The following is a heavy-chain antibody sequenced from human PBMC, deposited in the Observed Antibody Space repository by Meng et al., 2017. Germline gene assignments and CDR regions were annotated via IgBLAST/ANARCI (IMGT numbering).Heavy chain of an antibody. J-gene: IGHJ6*02. CDR3: ARGDGYNYFYYYYGMDV. D-gene: IGHD5-24*01. Sequence: GESLKISCAASGFTFSSYWMHWVRQAPGKGLEWVANIKQDGSEKYYVDSVKGRFTISRDNAKNSLYLQMNSLRAEDTAVYYCARGDGYNYFYYYYGMDVWGQGNTV. CDR1: GFTFSSYW. CDR2: IKQDGSEK. V-gene: IGHV3-7*01.